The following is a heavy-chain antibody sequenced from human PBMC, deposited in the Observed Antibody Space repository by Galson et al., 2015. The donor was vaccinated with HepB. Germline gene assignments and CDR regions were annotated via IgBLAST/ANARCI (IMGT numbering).Heavy chain of an antibody. CDR2: ISGSGGNT. V-gene: IGHV3-23*01. D-gene: IGHD5-12*01. Sequence: SLRLSCAASGFTFSSYGMSWVRQAPGKGLEWVSTISGSGGNTYYADSVKGRFTISRDNSKNTLYLQMDSLRADDTAVYYCARDVGDSGYESGAFDIWGQGTMVTVSS. J-gene: IGHJ3*02. CDR1: GFTFSSYG. CDR3: ARDVGDSGYESGAFDI.